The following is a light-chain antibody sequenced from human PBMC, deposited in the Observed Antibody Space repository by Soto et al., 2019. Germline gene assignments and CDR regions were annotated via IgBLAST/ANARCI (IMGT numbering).Light chain of an antibody. V-gene: IGLV2-23*02. CDR1: SSDVGSYNL. Sequence: QSALTQPASVSGSTGQSITISCTGTSSDVGSYNLVSWYQQLPGKAPKLIIYEVNERPSGISNRFSGSKSGNTASLTISGLQAEDEADYYCCSYAGSSILVFGGGTKLTVL. J-gene: IGLJ3*02. CDR2: EVN. CDR3: CSYAGSSILV.